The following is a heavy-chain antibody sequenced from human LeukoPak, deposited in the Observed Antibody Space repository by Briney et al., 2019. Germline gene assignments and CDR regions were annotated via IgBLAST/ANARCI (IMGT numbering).Heavy chain of an antibody. CDR3: ARYYSSGWSYYYGMDV. V-gene: IGHV1-69*13. Sequence: WASVKVSCKASGGTFSSYAISWVRQAPGQGLEWMGGIIPIFGTANYAQKFQGRVTITADESTSTAYMELSSLRSEDTAVYYCARYYSSGWSYYYGMDVWGQGTTVTVPS. CDR2: IIPIFGTA. J-gene: IGHJ6*02. D-gene: IGHD6-19*01. CDR1: GGTFSSYA.